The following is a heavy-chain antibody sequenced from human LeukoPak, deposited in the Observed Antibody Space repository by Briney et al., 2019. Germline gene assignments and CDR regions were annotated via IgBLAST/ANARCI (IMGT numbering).Heavy chain of an antibody. CDR1: GYSISSGYY. J-gene: IGHJ4*02. D-gene: IGHD6-25*01. Sequence: SETLSLTCTVSGYSISSGYYWGWIRQPPGKGLEWIGSIYHSGSTYYNPSLKSRVTISVDTSKNQFSLKLSSVTAADTAVYYCARARGSEAIDYWGQGTLVIVSS. CDR3: ARARGSEAIDY. V-gene: IGHV4-38-2*02. CDR2: IYHSGST.